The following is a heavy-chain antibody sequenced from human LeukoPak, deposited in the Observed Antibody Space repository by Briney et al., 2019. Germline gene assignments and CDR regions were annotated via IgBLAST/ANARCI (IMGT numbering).Heavy chain of an antibody. CDR1: GFTFSSYA. CDR3: AKYSSSWYGCFDH. CDR2: ISGSGGST. V-gene: IGHV3-23*01. Sequence: PGGSLRLSCAASGFTFSSYAMSWVRQAPGKGLEWVSAISGSGGSTYYADSVKGRFAISRDNSKNTLYLQMNSLRAEDTAVYYCAKYSSSWYGCFDHWGQGTLVTVSS. J-gene: IGHJ4*02. D-gene: IGHD6-13*01.